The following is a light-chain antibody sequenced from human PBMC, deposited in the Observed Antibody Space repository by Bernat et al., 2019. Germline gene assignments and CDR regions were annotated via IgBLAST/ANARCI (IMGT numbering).Light chain of an antibody. CDR1: SSDVGGYNY. V-gene: IGLV2-14*03. CDR2: DVS. J-gene: IGLJ2*01. Sequence: QSALTQPASVSGSPGQSITISCTGTSSDVGGYNYVSWYQQHPGKAPKLMIYDVSNRPSGVSTRFSGSTSGNTASLTISGLQAEDEADYYCSSYTSSSTLEFGGGTKLTV. CDR3: SSYTSSSTLE.